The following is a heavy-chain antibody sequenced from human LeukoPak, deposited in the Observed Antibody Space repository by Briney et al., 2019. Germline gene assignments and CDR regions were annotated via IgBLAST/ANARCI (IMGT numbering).Heavy chain of an antibody. Sequence: SETLSLTCTVSGGXVSSYYCSWIRQPPGKGLEWIGYIYSSGSTNYNPSLMSRVTISIDTSKNQFSLRLSSVTAADTAVYYCAREGYAYSVDFWGQGALVTVSS. J-gene: IGHJ4*02. CDR1: GGXVSSYY. D-gene: IGHD3-16*01. V-gene: IGHV4-59*02. CDR2: IYSSGST. CDR3: AREGYAYSVDF.